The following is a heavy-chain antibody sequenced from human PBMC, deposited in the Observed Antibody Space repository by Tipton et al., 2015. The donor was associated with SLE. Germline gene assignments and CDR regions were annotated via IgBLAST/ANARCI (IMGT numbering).Heavy chain of an antibody. V-gene: IGHV4-59*01. CDR3: ARDQTAFDL. CDR1: GGSISSYY. Sequence: LRLSRTVSGGSISSYYWSWIRQPPGKGLEWIGYMYYGGSTNYNPSLKSRVTISLDTSKNQFSLKLSSVTAADTAVYYCARDQTAFDLWGQGTTVTVSS. CDR2: MYYGGST. J-gene: IGHJ3*01.